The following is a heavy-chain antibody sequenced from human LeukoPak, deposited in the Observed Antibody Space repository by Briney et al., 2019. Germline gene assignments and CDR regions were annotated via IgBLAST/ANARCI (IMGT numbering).Heavy chain of an antibody. D-gene: IGHD6-13*01. CDR2: IRYDGTNK. CDR3: AKDSSGTLFWFDP. J-gene: IGHJ5*02. V-gene: IGHV3-30*02. CDR1: GFTFSSYG. Sequence: GGSLRLSCAASGFTFSSYGIHWVRQAPGKGLEWVAFIRYDGTNKYYADSVKGRFTISRENSKNTLYLQMNSLRAEDTAVYYCAKDSSGTLFWFDPWGQGTLVTVSS.